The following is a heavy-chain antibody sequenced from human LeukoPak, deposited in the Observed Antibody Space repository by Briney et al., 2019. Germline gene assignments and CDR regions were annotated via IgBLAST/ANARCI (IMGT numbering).Heavy chain of an antibody. J-gene: IGHJ4*02. CDR3: ARAGDYFDY. CDR2: INPSGGSP. Sequence: ASVKVSCKASGYRFTSYFVHWVRKAPGQGLEWMGVINPSGGSPSYAQKFQGRVTMTRDTSTSTLYMELSSLKSEDTAINYCARAGDYFDYWGQGTLVIVSS. CDR1: GYRFTSYF. V-gene: IGHV1-46*01.